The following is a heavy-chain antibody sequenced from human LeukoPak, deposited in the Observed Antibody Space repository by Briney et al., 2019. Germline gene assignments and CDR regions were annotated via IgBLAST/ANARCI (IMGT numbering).Heavy chain of an antibody. D-gene: IGHD3-10*01. CDR1: GYTFTGYY. CDR3: ARDFYYGSGSN. Sequence: ASVKVSCKASGYTFTGYYMHWVRQAPGQGLGWMGRINPNSGGTNYAQKFQGRVTMTRDTSISTAYMELSRLRSDDTAVYYCARDFYYGSGSNWGQGTLVTVSS. V-gene: IGHV1-2*06. CDR2: INPNSGGT. J-gene: IGHJ4*02.